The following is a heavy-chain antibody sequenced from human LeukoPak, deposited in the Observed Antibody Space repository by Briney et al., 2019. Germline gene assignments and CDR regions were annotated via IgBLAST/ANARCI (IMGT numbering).Heavy chain of an antibody. J-gene: IGHJ6*02. CDR3: AKGSGLHYYYYYGMDV. D-gene: IGHD2-15*01. CDR1: GFTFSSYA. CDR2: ISGSGGST. Sequence: GGSLRLSCAASGFTFSSYAMSWVRQAPGKGLEWVSAISGSGGSTYYADSVKGRFTISRDNSKNTLYLQMNSLRAEDTAVYYCAKGSGLHYYYYYGMDVWGQGTTVTVSS. V-gene: IGHV3-23*01.